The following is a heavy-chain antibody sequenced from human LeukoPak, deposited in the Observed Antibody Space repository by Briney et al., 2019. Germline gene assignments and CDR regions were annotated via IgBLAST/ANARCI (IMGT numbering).Heavy chain of an antibody. CDR2: IYHSGTT. Sequence: SETLSLTCAVSGVAISRGGYAWNWIRQPPGKGLEWIAYIYHSGTTYYNPSLKSRATISVDTSKNQFSLKLSSVTAADTAVYYCARVSGRFTWYFDLWGRGTLVTVSS. CDR1: GVAISRGGYA. V-gene: IGHV4-30-2*05. CDR3: ARVSGRFTWYFDL. J-gene: IGHJ2*01.